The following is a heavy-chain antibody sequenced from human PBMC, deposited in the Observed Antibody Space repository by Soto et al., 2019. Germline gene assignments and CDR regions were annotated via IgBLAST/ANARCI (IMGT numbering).Heavy chain of an antibody. CDR1: GFTFSSYA. CDR3: AKGPPRDNYGSTNTRGY. J-gene: IGHJ4*02. V-gene: IGHV3-23*01. CDR2: ISGSGGST. Sequence: GGSLRLSCAASGFTFSSYAMSWVRQAPGKGLEWVSAISGSGGSTYYADSVKGRFTISRDNSKNTLYLQMNSLRAEDTAVYYCAKGPPRDNYGSTNTRGYWGQGTLVTVSS. D-gene: IGHD3-10*01.